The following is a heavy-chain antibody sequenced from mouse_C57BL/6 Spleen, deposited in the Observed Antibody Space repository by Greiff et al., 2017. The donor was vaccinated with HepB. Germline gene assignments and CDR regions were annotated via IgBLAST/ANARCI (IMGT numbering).Heavy chain of an antibody. J-gene: IGHJ3*01. D-gene: IGHD2-1*01. V-gene: IGHV5-4*01. CDR2: ISDGGSYT. Sequence: DVQLVESGGGLVKPGGSLKLSCAASGFTFSSYAMSWVRQTPEKRLEWVATISDGGSYTYYPDNVKGRFTISRDNAKNNLYLQMSHLKSEDTAMYYCARDDYGNYAWFAYWGQGTLVTVSA. CDR1: GFTFSSYA. CDR3: ARDDYGNYAWFAY.